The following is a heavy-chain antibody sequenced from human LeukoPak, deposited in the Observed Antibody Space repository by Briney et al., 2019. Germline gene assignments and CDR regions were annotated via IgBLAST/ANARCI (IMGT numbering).Heavy chain of an antibody. J-gene: IGHJ4*02. D-gene: IGHD1-26*01. Sequence: GGSLRLSCAASGFTFSTYWMHWVRQVPGKGLVWVSRINSDGSTTNYADAVKGRFTISRDNAKNTLYLEMNSLRAEDTAVYYCVRQAGATADYFDYWGQGTLVTVSS. V-gene: IGHV3-74*01. CDR2: INSDGSTT. CDR1: GFTFSTYW. CDR3: VRQAGATADYFDY.